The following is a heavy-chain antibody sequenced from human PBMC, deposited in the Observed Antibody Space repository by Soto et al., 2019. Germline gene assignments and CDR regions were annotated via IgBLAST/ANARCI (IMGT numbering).Heavy chain of an antibody. Sequence: PSETLSLTCTVSGGSVSSGSYYWSWIRQPPGKGLEWIGYIYYSGSTNYNPSLKSRVTISVDTSENQFSLKLSSVTAADTAVYYCARGYDILNYWGQGTLVTVSS. D-gene: IGHD3-9*01. J-gene: IGHJ4*02. CDR3: ARGYDILNY. CDR2: IYYSGST. V-gene: IGHV4-61*01. CDR1: GGSVSSGSYY.